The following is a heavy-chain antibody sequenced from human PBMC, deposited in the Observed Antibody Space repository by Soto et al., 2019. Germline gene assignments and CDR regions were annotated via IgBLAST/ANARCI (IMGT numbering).Heavy chain of an antibody. V-gene: IGHV3-30*03. D-gene: IGHD1-26*01. J-gene: IGHJ4*02. CDR1: GFTFSHYG. Sequence: QVQLVESGGGVVQPGRSLRLSCAASGFTFSHYGIHWVRQAPGKGLEWLAVISYDGSNKHYADSVKGRFTVSRDNSKNTLYLQMTSLRAKDTALNFCARYSGTYQAPRDYWGQGNVVTVSS. CDR3: ARYSGTYQAPRDY. CDR2: ISYDGSNK.